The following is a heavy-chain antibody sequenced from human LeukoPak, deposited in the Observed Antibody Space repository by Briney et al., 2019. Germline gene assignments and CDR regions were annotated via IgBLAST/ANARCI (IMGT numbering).Heavy chain of an antibody. CDR1: GFSFSTYS. CDR2: VSGTSEYI. D-gene: IGHD7-27*01. J-gene: IGHJ4*02. Sequence: GGSLRLSCAASGFSFSTYSMIWVRQAPGKGLEWVSSVSGTSEYIYYADSVRGRFTISRDNAKNTVYLQMNSLRAEDTAVYYCARLTGSFDYWGQGTLVTVSS. V-gene: IGHV3-21*06. CDR3: ARLTGSFDY.